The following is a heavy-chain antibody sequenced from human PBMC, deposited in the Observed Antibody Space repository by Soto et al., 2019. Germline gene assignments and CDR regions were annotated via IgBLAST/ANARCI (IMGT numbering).Heavy chain of an antibody. CDR3: ARHERYCSGGSCTYYYYYYGMDV. V-gene: IGHV5-10-1*01. CDR2: IYPSVSYT. CDR1: GYSFTSYW. D-gene: IGHD2-15*01. J-gene: IGHJ6*02. Sequence: GESLKISCKGSGYSFTSYWISWVRQMPGKGLEWMGRIYPSVSYTNYSPSFQGHVTISADKSISTAYLQWSSLKASDTAMYYCARHERYCSGGSCTYYYYYYGMDVWGQGTTVTVSS.